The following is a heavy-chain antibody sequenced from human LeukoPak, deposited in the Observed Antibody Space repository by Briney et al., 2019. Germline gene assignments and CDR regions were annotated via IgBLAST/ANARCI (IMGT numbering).Heavy chain of an antibody. CDR3: ARDLRYGDYVGRDY. D-gene: IGHD4-17*01. Sequence: ASVKVSCKASGYTFTGYYMHWVRQAPGQGLEWMGWINPNSGGTNYAQKFQGRVTMTRDTSISTAYMELSRLRSDDTAVYYCARDLRYGDYVGRDYWGQGTLVTVSS. V-gene: IGHV1-2*02. CDR1: GYTFTGYY. J-gene: IGHJ4*02. CDR2: INPNSGGT.